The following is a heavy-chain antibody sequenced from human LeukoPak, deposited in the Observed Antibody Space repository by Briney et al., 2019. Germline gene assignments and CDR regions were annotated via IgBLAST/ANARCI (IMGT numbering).Heavy chain of an antibody. J-gene: IGHJ5*02. CDR2: IYYSGST. CDR3: ARHIGIAVAGYNWFDP. CDR1: GGSISSYY. D-gene: IGHD6-19*01. V-gene: IGHV4-59*08. Sequence: KPSETLSLTCTVSGGSISSYYWSWIRQPPGKGLEWIGYIYYSGSTNYNPSLKSRVTISVDTSKNQFSLKLSSVTAADTAVYYCARHIGIAVAGYNWFDPWGQGTLVTVSS.